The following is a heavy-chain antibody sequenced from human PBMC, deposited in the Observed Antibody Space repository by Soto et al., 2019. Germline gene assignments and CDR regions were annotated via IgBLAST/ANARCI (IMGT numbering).Heavy chain of an antibody. CDR1: GFTFSDFA. V-gene: IGHV3-21*02. D-gene: IGHD6-25*01. CDR2: ISASGDYI. CDR3: ARRRRLAACRPVDL. Sequence: EVQLVQSGGGLVKPGGSLRLSCEASGFTFSDFAMNWVRQAPGKGLEWVSTISASGDYIYYPDSLKGRFTISRDNAKNSLALQMDILRVEDTAVYYCARRRRLAACRPVDLWGQGTLVTVSS. J-gene: IGHJ5*02.